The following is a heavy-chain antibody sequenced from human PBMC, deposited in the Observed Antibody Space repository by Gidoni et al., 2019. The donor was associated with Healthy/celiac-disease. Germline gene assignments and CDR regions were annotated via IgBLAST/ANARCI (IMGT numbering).Heavy chain of an antibody. V-gene: IGHV4-39*01. J-gene: IGHJ5*02. CDR2: MYYSGST. D-gene: IGHD1-26*01. CDR3: ARPRGVWELGWFDP. Sequence: QLQLQESGPGLVKPSETLSLTCTVSGGSISSSSYYWGWIRQPPGKGLEWIGSMYYSGSTYYNPSLKSRVTISVDTSKNQFSLKLSSVTAADTAVYYCARPRGVWELGWFDPWGQGTLVTVSS. CDR1: GGSISSSSYY.